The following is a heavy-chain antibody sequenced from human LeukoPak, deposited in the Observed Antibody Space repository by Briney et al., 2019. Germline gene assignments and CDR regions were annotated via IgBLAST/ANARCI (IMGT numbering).Heavy chain of an antibody. J-gene: IGHJ3*02. CDR1: GYTFTSYY. V-gene: IGHV1-46*01. CDR3: AICKTRTPVKHAFDI. CDR2: INPSGGST. D-gene: IGHD2-2*01. Sequence: ASVKVSCKASGYTFTSYYMHWVRQAPGQGLEWMGIINPSGGSTNYAQKFQGRVTMTRDTSISTAYMELSRLRSDDTAVYYCAICKTRTPVKHAFDIWGQGTMVTVSS.